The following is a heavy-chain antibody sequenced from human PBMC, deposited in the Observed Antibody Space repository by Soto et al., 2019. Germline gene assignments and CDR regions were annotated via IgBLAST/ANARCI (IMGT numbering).Heavy chain of an antibody. CDR2: MNPNSGDT. V-gene: IGHV1-8*01. J-gene: IGHJ4*02. CDR3: ARVGGNWNDDYFDY. Sequence: QVPLVQSGAEVKKPGASVKVSCKASGYTFSDHDINWVRQASGQGPEWLGWMNPNSGDTGYAQNFQGRVTMTRDTSTRTAYMELSSLRSEDTAVYYCARVGGNWNDDYFDYWGQGTLVTVSS. CDR1: GYTFSDHD. D-gene: IGHD1-1*01.